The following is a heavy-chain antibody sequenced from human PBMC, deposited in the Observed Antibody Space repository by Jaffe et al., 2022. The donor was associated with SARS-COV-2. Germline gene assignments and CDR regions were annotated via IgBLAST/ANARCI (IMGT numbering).Heavy chain of an antibody. CDR1: GFAFSIYT. D-gene: IGHD2-15*01. J-gene: IGHJ4*02. Sequence: QVQLEESGGGVVQPGRSLRLSCAASGFAFSIYTMHWVRQGPGKGLEWVAAISNDGGNKLYADSVKGRFTISRDNSENTVYLQMNSLTVEDTAMYYCVRRHPLVSAGHCSGGSCDEEDFDYWGQGTLVTVSS. V-gene: IGHV3-30*04. CDR2: ISNDGGNK. CDR3: VRRHPLVSAGHCSGGSCDEEDFDY.